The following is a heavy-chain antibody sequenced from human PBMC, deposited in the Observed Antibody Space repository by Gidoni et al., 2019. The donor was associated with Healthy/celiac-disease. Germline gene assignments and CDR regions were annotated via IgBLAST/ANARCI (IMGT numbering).Heavy chain of an antibody. Sequence: QVQLQPWGAGLLKPSETLSINRAVYGVSFSGYYWSWIRQPPGKGLEWRGEINHRGSTNYNPSLKSRVTISVDTSKNQFSLKLSSVTAADTAVYYCARGRRYYDSSGYMNWFDPWGQGTLVTVSS. J-gene: IGHJ5*02. CDR3: ARGRRYYDSSGYMNWFDP. D-gene: IGHD3-22*01. V-gene: IGHV4-34*01. CDR2: INHRGST. CDR1: GVSFSGYY.